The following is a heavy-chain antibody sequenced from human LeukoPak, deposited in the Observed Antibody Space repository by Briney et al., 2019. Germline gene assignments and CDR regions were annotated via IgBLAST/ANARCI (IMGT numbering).Heavy chain of an antibody. V-gene: IGHV3-74*01. D-gene: IGHD3-16*01. J-gene: IGHJ4*02. CDR1: GFTFSAYW. CDR2: ITSDGRSV. Sequence: GGSLRLSCAASGFTFSAYWMHWVRQTPGKGLVWVSSITSDGRSVSYADSVKGRLTISRDNAKNTLYLQMNSLRTEDTAVYFCARENWGLSDYWGQGTLVTVSS. CDR3: ARENWGLSDY.